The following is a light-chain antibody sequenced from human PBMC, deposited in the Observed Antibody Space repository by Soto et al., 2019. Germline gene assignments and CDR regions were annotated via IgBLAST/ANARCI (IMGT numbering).Light chain of an antibody. CDR3: LQTYTSFT. CDR2: AAS. Sequence: DIQMTQSPSSLSASVGDRVTITCRASQSVHNYLNWYKQKPGKAPQLLIYAASSLQSGVPSRFSGSGSGTDFTLTISSLQPEDLGTYYCLQTYTSFTFGGGTKVEIK. CDR1: QSVHNY. V-gene: IGKV1-39*01. J-gene: IGKJ4*01.